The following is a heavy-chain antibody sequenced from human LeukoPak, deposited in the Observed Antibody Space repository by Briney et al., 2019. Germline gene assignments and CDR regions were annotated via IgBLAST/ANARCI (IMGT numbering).Heavy chain of an antibody. D-gene: IGHD3-16*02. CDR2: ISGSGGST. V-gene: IGHV3-23*01. CDR1: GFTFSSHG. Sequence: GGSLRLSCAASGFTFSSHGMNWVRQAPGKGLEWVSAISGSGGSTYYADSVKGRFIISRDNSKNTLNLQMNSLRAEDTAVYYCAKDDYVWGRYRYSAFDIWGQGTMVTVSS. CDR3: AKDDYVWGRYRYSAFDI. J-gene: IGHJ3*02.